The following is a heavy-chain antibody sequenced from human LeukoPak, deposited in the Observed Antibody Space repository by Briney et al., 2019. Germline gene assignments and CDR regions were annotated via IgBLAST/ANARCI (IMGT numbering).Heavy chain of an antibody. Sequence: SETLSLTCTVSGGSISSSSHYWGWIRQPPGKGLEWIGSMHYTGSTYCNPSLKSRVTISVDTSKNQFSLKLSSVTAADTAVYYCARGGLDYYDSSGYYPPTYYYYYGMDVWGQGTTVTVSS. J-gene: IGHJ6*02. D-gene: IGHD3-22*01. V-gene: IGHV4-39*07. CDR2: MHYTGST. CDR1: GGSISSSSHY. CDR3: ARGGLDYYDSSGYYPPTYYYYYGMDV.